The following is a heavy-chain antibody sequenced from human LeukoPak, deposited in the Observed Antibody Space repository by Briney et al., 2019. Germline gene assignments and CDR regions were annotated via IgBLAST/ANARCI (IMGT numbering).Heavy chain of an antibody. CDR2: ISGSGGST. Sequence: GGSLRLSCAASGFTFSSYAMSWVRQAPGKGLEWVSAISGSGGSTYYADSVKGRFTISRDNSKNTLYLQMNSLRAEDRAVYYGASEQWLVLGDYWGQGTPVTVSS. CDR3: ASEQWLVLGDY. V-gene: IGHV3-23*01. D-gene: IGHD6-19*01. CDR1: GFTFSSYA. J-gene: IGHJ4*02.